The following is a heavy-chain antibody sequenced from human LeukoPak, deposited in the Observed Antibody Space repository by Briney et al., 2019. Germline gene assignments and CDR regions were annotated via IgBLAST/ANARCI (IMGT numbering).Heavy chain of an antibody. Sequence: GASVKVSRKASGYTFTSYDINWVRQATGQGLEWMGWMNPNSGNTGYAQKFQGRVTMARNTSISTAYMELSSLRSEDTAVYYCALLTKYYYYYGMDVWGQGTTVTVSS. CDR3: ALLTKYYYYYGMDV. J-gene: IGHJ6*02. D-gene: IGHD1-14*01. CDR2: MNPNSGNT. V-gene: IGHV1-8*01. CDR1: GYTFTSYD.